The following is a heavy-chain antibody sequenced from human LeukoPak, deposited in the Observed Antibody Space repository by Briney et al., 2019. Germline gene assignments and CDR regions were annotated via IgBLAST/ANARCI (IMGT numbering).Heavy chain of an antibody. CDR3: ARGPSGYHNT. Sequence: GGSLRLSCAASGFTFSSYGMHWVRQAPGKGLEWVAVISYDGSNKYSADSVKGRFTISRDNSKNTLYLQMNTLRAEDTAVYYCARGPSGYHNTGGQGTLVTVSS. CDR2: ISYDGSNK. D-gene: IGHD5-12*01. J-gene: IGHJ4*02. V-gene: IGHV3-30*03. CDR1: GFTFSSYG.